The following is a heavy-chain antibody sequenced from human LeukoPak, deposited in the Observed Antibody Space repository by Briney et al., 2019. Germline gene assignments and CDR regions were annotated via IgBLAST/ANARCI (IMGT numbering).Heavy chain of an antibody. J-gene: IGHJ4*02. CDR1: GFTFSNAW. CDR3: STVYYYYGSSVDY. CDR2: IKSKSDGGTA. D-gene: IGHD3-22*01. V-gene: IGHV3-15*01. Sequence: GGSLRPSCAASGFTFSNAWMRWVRQAPGKGLEWVGRIKSKSDGGTADYAAPVKGRFTISRDDSTNTLYLQMNSLKTEDTAVYYCSTVYYYYGSSVDYWGQGTLVTVSS.